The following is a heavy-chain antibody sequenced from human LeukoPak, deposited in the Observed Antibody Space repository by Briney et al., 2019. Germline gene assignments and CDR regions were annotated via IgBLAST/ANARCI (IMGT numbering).Heavy chain of an antibody. V-gene: IGHV3-7*01. J-gene: IGHJ4*02. CDR2: IKQDGSEK. Sequence: GGSLRLSCAASGFTFSSYWMSWVRQAPGKGLEWVANIKQDGSEKYYVDSVKGRFTISRDNAKNSLYLQMNSLRAEDTAVYYCAKSPHVYSYGSPLFDYWGQGTLVTVSS. D-gene: IGHD5-18*01. CDR3: AKSPHVYSYGSPLFDY. CDR1: GFTFSSYW.